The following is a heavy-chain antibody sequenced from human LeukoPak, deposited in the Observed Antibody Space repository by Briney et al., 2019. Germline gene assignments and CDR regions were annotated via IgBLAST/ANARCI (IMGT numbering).Heavy chain of an antibody. Sequence: GRSLRLSCATSGFTLSRYAMHWVRQAPGKGLEWVALISYDANIGSNKYYADSVKGRFTISRDNSKNTLYLQMNSLRAEDTAVYYCARDGGYDFWSGYYQDYWGQGTLVTVSS. V-gene: IGHV3-30-3*01. CDR1: GFTLSRYA. CDR3: ARDGGYDFWSGYYQDY. CDR2: ISYDANIGSNK. J-gene: IGHJ4*02. D-gene: IGHD3-3*01.